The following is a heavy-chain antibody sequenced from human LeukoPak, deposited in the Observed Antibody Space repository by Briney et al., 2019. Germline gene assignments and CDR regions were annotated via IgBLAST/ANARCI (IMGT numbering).Heavy chain of an antibody. CDR1: GFTFSSYS. CDR3: ARGVDILTGYYLFDY. J-gene: IGHJ4*02. CDR2: ISSSSSTI. D-gene: IGHD3-9*01. V-gene: IGHV3-48*01. Sequence: GGSLRLSCAASGFTFSSYSMNWVRQAPGKGLEWVSYISSSSSTIYYADSVKGRFTISRDYAKNSLYLQMNSLRAEDTAVYYCARGVDILTGYYLFDYWGQGTLATVSS.